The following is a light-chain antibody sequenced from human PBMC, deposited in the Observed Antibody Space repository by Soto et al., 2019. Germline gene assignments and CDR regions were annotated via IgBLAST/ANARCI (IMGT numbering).Light chain of an antibody. CDR3: QHYNSYSEA. Sequence: DIQITQSPSTLSGSVGDRVTITCRASQTISSWLAWYQQKPGKAPKLLIYKASTLKSGVPSRFSGSGSGTEFTLTISSLQADDFATYYCQHYNSYSEAFGQGTRLDIK. J-gene: IGKJ1*01. V-gene: IGKV1-5*03. CDR1: QTISSW. CDR2: KAS.